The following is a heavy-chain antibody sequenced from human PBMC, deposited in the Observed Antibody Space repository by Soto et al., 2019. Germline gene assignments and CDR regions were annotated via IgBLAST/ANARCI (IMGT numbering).Heavy chain of an antibody. D-gene: IGHD1-26*01. CDR2: IFSNDEK. Sequence: SGPTLVNPTETLTLTCTVSGFSLSNARMGVSWIRQPPGKALEWLAHIFSNDEKSYSTSLKSRLTISKDTSKSQVVLTMTNMGPVDTATYYCARVIVGATRYYGMDVWGQGTTVTVSS. V-gene: IGHV2-26*01. CDR3: ARVIVGATRYYGMDV. J-gene: IGHJ6*02. CDR1: GFSLSNARMG.